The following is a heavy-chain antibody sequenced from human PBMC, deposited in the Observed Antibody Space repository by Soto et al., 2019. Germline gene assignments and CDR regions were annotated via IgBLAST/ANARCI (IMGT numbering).Heavy chain of an antibody. V-gene: IGHV1-69*06. J-gene: IGHJ6*02. Sequence: QVQLVQSGAEVKKPGSSVKVSCKASGGTFSSYAISWVRQAPGQGLEWMGGIIPIFGTANYAQKFQGRVTITADKSTSTAYMELRSLRSEDTAVYYCARVSYDGIEARLIGMDVWGQGTTVTVSS. D-gene: IGHD6-6*01. CDR2: IIPIFGTA. CDR3: ARVSYDGIEARLIGMDV. CDR1: GGTFSSYA.